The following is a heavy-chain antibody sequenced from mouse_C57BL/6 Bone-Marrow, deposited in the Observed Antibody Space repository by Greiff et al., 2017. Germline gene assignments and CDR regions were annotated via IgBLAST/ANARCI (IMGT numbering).Heavy chain of an antibody. V-gene: IGHV14-3*01. CDR2: IDPANGNT. Sequence: VQLQQSVAELVRPGASVKLSCTASGFYIKNTYMHWVKQRPEPGLEWIGRIDPANGNTKYAPKFQGKATITADTSSNTAYLQLSSLTSEDTAIYYCALLGYWGQGTTLTVSS. J-gene: IGHJ2*01. CDR3: ALLGY. CDR1: GFYIKNTY. D-gene: IGHD3-1*01.